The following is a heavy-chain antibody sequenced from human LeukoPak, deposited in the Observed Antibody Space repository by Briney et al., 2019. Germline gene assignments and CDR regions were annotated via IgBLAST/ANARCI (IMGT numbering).Heavy chain of an antibody. CDR3: VRHPQRSGWSHFDY. J-gene: IGHJ4*02. D-gene: IGHD6-19*01. CDR2: TYPGDSNT. CDR1: GCSFTAYW. Sequence: GESLKISCKVSGCSFTAYWIGWVRQMPGMGLEWVAITYPGDSNTVYSPSFQGQVTISADTSISTAYLQWNSLRASDTAMYFCVRHPQRSGWSHFDYWGQGTLVTVSP. V-gene: IGHV5-51*01.